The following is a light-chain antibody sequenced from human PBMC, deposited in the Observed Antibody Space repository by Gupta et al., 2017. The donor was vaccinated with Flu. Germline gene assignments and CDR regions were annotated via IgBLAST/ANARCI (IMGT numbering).Light chain of an antibody. CDR3: SQASPTPYS. V-gene: IGKV2-28*01. CDR2: LGS. J-gene: IGKJ2*03. Sequence: DTVMTRSPLCLPVTPGEPAPISCISSPSLLHSNGYNYLDWYLQKPGQSPQLLIYLGSNRASGVPDRFSGCGSGSAFTLKIIRGEAEDIGLYYCSQASPTPYSFGQGTKLEIK. CDR1: PSLLHSNGYNY.